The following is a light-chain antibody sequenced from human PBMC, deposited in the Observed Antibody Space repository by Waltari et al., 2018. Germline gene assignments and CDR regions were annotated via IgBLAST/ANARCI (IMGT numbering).Light chain of an antibody. CDR3: QAWDSSTYV. Sequence: SYEPTQPPSVSVSPGQTASITCSGDKLGEKYACWYQQKPGQSPVLVIYQDSKRPSGIPERFSGSNSGNTATLTISGTQAMDEADYYCQAWDSSTYVFGTGTKVTVL. J-gene: IGLJ1*01. V-gene: IGLV3-1*01. CDR2: QDS. CDR1: KLGEKY.